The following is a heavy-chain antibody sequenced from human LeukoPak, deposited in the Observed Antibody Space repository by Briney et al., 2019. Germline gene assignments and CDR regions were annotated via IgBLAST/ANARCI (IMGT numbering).Heavy chain of an antibody. CDR3: ARKTPRIVVVPAARLGTHAFDI. V-gene: IGHV4-4*02. Sequence: PSETLSLTCAVSGGSISSSNWWSWVRQPPGKGLEWIGEMYHSGYTNYNPSLKSRVTISVDKSKNQLSLKLSSVTAADTAVYYCARKTPRIVVVPAARLGTHAFDIWGQGTMVTVSS. CDR1: GGSISSSNW. J-gene: IGHJ3*02. CDR2: MYHSGYT. D-gene: IGHD2-2*01.